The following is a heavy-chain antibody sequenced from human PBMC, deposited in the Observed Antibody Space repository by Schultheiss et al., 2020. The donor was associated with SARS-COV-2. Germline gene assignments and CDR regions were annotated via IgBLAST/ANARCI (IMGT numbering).Heavy chain of an antibody. D-gene: IGHD3-16*01. J-gene: IGHJ4*02. CDR1: GYTFTSYG. V-gene: IGHV1-46*01. CDR2: INPSGGST. Sequence: ASVKVSCKPSGYTFTSYGISWVRQAPGQGLEWMGIINPSGGSTSYAQKFQGRVTMTRDTSTSTVYMELSSLRSEDTAVYYCARSGAPGGVMYYWGQGTLVTVSS. CDR3: ARSGAPGGVMYY.